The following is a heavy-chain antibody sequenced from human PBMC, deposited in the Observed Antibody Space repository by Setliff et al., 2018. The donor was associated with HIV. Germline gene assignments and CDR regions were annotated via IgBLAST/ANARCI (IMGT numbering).Heavy chain of an antibody. CDR2: INQDGSEK. CDR1: GFSISDYW. V-gene: IGHV3-7*01. J-gene: IGHJ4*02. CDR3: ARDEPTGGIDY. Sequence: GSLRLSCVASGFSISDYWMSWVRQAPGRGLEWAANINQDGSEKYYVDSVKGRFTISRDNAKNSLYLQMNSLRAEDTAVYYCARDEPTGGIDYWGQGTLVTVSS. D-gene: IGHD3-16*01.